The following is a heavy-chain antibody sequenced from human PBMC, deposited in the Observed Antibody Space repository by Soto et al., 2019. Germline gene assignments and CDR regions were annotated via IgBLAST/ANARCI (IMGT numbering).Heavy chain of an antibody. CDR1: GFTFEDYA. J-gene: IGHJ6*02. V-gene: IGHV3-9*01. D-gene: IGHD3-3*01. CDR3: ARDMAHYDFGSNNERGMDV. Sequence: EVQLVESGGGWVQPGRSLRLSCAASGFTFEDYAMHWVRQTPGKSLEWVSGISWNSDIKGYADSVEGRFSISRDNAKNSLYLQMYSVRADDTALYYWARDMAHYDFGSNNERGMDVWGQGTTVTVSS. CDR2: ISWNSDIK.